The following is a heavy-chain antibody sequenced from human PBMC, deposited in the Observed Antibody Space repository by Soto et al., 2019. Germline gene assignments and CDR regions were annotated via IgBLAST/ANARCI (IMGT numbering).Heavy chain of an antibody. CDR2: IKSKTDGGTT. CDR3: ITGGPYAIDY. V-gene: IGHV3-15*01. D-gene: IGHD4-17*01. J-gene: IGHJ4*02. Sequence: SGAASCFSFSNAWNTWVLQAPGTGLEWVGHIKSKTDGGTTDYASHVEGRFTISRDDSKNTLYLQMDSLKTEDTAVYYCITGGPYAIDYWGQGARGTFAS. CDR1: CFSFSNAW.